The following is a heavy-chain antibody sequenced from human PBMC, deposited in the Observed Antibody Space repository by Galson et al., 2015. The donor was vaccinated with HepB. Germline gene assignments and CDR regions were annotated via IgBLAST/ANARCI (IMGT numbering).Heavy chain of an antibody. CDR2: IDPSDSYT. D-gene: IGHD2-21*02. CDR3: ARLPHVVVTAIQPGHDEYFQH. Sequence: QSGAEVKKPGESLRISCKGSGYSFTSYWISWVRQMPGKGLEWMGRIDPSDSYTNYSPSFQGHVTISADKSISTAYLQWSSLKASDTAMYYCARLPHVVVTAIQPGHDEYFQHWGQGTLVTVSS. V-gene: IGHV5-10-1*01. CDR1: GYSFTSYW. J-gene: IGHJ1*01.